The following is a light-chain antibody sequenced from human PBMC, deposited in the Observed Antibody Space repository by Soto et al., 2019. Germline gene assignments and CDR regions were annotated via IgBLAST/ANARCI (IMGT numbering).Light chain of an antibody. CDR2: DVY. Sequence: QSALTQPASVSGSPGQWITISCAGTSSDVGRYTYVSWYQQHPGKAPKLIIYDVYNRPSGVSNRFSGSKSGNTASLTISGLQAEDEADYYCTSYRSTSTPYVFGGGTKVTVL. CDR1: SSDVGRYTY. V-gene: IGLV2-14*01. CDR3: TSYRSTSTPYV. J-gene: IGLJ1*01.